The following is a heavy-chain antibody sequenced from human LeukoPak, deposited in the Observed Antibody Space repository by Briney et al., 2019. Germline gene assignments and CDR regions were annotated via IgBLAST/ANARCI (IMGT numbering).Heavy chain of an antibody. CDR1: GGSISRSSYY. CDR2: INHSGST. J-gene: IGHJ5*02. D-gene: IGHD5-18*01. Sequence: SETLSLTCTVSGGSISRSSYYWGWIRQPPGKGLEWIGEINHSGSTNYNPSLKSRVTISVDTSKNQFSLNLSSVTAADTAVYYCARGRHTAMESGWFDPWGQGTLVTVSS. CDR3: ARGRHTAMESGWFDP. V-gene: IGHV4-39*07.